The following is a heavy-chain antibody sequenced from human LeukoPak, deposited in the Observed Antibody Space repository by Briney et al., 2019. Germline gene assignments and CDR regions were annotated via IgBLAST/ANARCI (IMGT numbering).Heavy chain of an antibody. Sequence: ASVKVSCKASGYTFTGYYMHWVRQAPGQGLEWMGIINPSGGSTSYAQKFQGRVTMTRDTSTSAVYMELSSLRSEDTAVYYCAREADGYNYDYWGQGTLVTVSS. CDR1: GYTFTGYY. D-gene: IGHD5-24*01. J-gene: IGHJ4*02. V-gene: IGHV1-46*01. CDR3: AREADGYNYDY. CDR2: INPSGGST.